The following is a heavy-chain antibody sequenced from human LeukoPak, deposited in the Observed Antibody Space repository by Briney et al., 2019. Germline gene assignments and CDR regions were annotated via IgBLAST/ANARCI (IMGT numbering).Heavy chain of an antibody. J-gene: IGHJ4*02. Sequence: GGSLRLSCAASGFTFDDYAMHWVRHAPGKGLEWVSLITWDGDSTYYADSVKGRFTISRDNSKNYLYLQMNSLRAEDTALYYCAKGTSSWHEFDSWGQGTLVTVSS. D-gene: IGHD6-13*01. CDR1: GFTFDDYA. CDR3: AKGTSSWHEFDS. V-gene: IGHV3-43D*03. CDR2: ITWDGDST.